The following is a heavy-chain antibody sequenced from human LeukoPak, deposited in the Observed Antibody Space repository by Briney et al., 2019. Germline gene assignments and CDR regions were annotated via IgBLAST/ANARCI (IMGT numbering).Heavy chain of an antibody. D-gene: IGHD3-22*01. CDR2: IRSNSDGGTI. J-gene: IGHJ5*02. CDR1: GFTFSNAW. CDR3: ATDFYDST. Sequence: GGSLRLSCATSGFTFSNAWMNWVRQAPGKGLEWVGRIRSNSDGGTIDYAAPVKGRFTLSRDDSKTTLYPQMNSLQTEDTAVYYCATDFYDSTWGQGTLVTVSS. V-gene: IGHV3-15*07.